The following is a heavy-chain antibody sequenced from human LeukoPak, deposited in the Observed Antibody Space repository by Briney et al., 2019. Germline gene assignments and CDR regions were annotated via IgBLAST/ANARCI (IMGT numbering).Heavy chain of an antibody. J-gene: IGHJ4*02. CDR3: AKALGYYDSSPLDY. CDR2: ISGSGGST. CDR1: GFTFSSYA. D-gene: IGHD3-22*01. Sequence: PGGSLRLSCAASGFTFSSYAMSWIRQAPGKGLEWVSAISGSGGSTYYADSVRGRFTISRDNSKNTLYLQMNSLRAEDTAVYYCAKALGYYDSSPLDYWGQGTLVTVSS. V-gene: IGHV3-23*01.